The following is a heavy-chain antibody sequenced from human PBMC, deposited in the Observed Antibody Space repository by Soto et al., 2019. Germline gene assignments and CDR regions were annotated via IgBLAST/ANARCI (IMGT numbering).Heavy chain of an antibody. Sequence: QVQLVQSGAEVKKPGASVKVSCKASGYTFTSYGIRWGRQAPGQGLEWMGWISAYNGNTNYAQKPQRRVTMTTHTATSTACMEMRSLRSEDTAVYFCARDRFWEWLRPSSSYYYMAVWGKGTTVTVSS. CDR3: ARDRFWEWLRPSSSYYYMAV. V-gene: IGHV1-18*01. J-gene: IGHJ6*03. CDR2: ISAYNGNT. D-gene: IGHD3-3*01. CDR1: GYTFTSYG.